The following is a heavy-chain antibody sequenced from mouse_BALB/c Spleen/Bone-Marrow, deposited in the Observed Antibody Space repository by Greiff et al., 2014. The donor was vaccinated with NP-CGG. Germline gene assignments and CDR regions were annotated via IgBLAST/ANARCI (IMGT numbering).Heavy chain of an antibody. CDR2: IDPSDSYT. Sequence: VQLQQSGADLVKPGASVKLSCKASGYTFTSYWMHWVKQRPGQGLEWIGEIDPSDSYTNFNQKFKGKATLTVDKSTTTAYMQLSSLKAEDAADYYCGRGLYGDSVYWGQGTTLTVSS. V-gene: IGHV1-69*02. CDR3: GRGLYGDSVY. CDR1: GYTFTSYW. D-gene: IGHD2-13*01. J-gene: IGHJ2*01.